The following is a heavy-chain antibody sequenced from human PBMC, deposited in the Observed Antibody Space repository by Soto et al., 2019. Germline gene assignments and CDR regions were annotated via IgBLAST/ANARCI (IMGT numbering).Heavy chain of an antibody. J-gene: IGHJ4*02. CDR3: AREWVPAMVTRADY. CDR2: INPKNGDT. Sequence: QVQLVQSGAEVKKPGASVKVSCKASGYTFTAYSIHWVRQAPGQGLEWMGWINPKNGDTNTAHKVQGRVTMTRDTSITTAYMELTSLRSDDTAIYYCAREWVPAMVTRADYCGQGSLVTVSS. CDR1: GYTFTAYS. D-gene: IGHD5-18*01. V-gene: IGHV1-2*07.